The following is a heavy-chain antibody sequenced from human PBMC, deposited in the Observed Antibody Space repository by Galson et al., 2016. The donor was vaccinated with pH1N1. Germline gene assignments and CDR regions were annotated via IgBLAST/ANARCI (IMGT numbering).Heavy chain of an antibody. CDR1: GFTFSRYD. CDR2: ILYDGSNK. D-gene: IGHD5-12*01. CDR3: ARLKWPGMGSDY. J-gene: IGHJ4*02. Sequence: SLRLSCAASGFTFSRYDMHWVRQAPGKGLEWVAIILYDGSNKYYADSMKGRFTISRDSAKSSVYLQMNSLRVEDTAVYYCARLKWPGMGSDYWGQGTLVTVSS. V-gene: IGHV3-30-3*01.